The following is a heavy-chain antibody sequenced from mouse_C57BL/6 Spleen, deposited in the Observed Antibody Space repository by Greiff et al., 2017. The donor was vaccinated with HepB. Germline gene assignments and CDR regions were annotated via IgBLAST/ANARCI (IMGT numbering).Heavy chain of an antibody. CDR1: GYTFTSYW. Sequence: QVQLQQPGAELVKPGASVKLSCKASGYTFTSYWMHWVKQRPGQGREWIGMIHPNSGSTNYNEKFKSKATLTVDKSSSTAYMQLSSLTSEDSAVYYCARRRTGTEAMDDWGQGTSVTVSS. D-gene: IGHD4-1*01. V-gene: IGHV1-64*01. CDR2: IHPNSGST. J-gene: IGHJ4*01. CDR3: ARRRTGTEAMDD.